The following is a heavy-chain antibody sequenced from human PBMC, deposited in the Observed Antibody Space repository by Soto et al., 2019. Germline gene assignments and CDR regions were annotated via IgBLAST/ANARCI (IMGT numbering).Heavy chain of an antibody. Sequence: EVQLVESGGGLVQPGGSLKLSCAASGFTFSGSAMHWVRQASGKGLEWVGRIRSKANSYATAYAASVKGRFTISRDDSQNTAYLQMNSLKTADTAVYYCTSDTALSYYGMYVWGQGTTVTVSS. V-gene: IGHV3-73*02. CDR3: TSDTALSYYGMYV. CDR1: GFTFSGSA. CDR2: IRSKANSYAT. D-gene: IGHD5-18*01. J-gene: IGHJ6*02.